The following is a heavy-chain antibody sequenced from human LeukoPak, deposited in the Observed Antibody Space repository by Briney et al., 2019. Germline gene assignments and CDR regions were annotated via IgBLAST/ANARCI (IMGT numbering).Heavy chain of an antibody. Sequence: GGSLRLSCAASGFTFINYAMHWVRQPPGKGLEWVSGISWNSGSIDYADSVKGRFTISRDNAKNSLYLQMNSLRVEDTAFYYCAKDNRRHYTSGPNPDSLHWGQGALVTVSS. CDR2: ISWNSGSI. V-gene: IGHV3-9*01. D-gene: IGHD6-19*01. CDR1: GFTFINYA. CDR3: AKDNRRHYTSGPNPDSLH. J-gene: IGHJ4*02.